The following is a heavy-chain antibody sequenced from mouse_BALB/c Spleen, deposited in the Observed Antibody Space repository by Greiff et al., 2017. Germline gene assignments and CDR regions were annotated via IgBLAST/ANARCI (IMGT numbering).Heavy chain of an antibody. CDR1: GFTFSSYG. CDR3: ARQARATSSNAMDY. D-gene: IGHD3-1*01. CDR2: ISSGGSYT. J-gene: IGHJ4*01. Sequence: EVKLVESGGDLVKPGGSLKLSCAASGFTFSSYGMSWVRQTPDKRLEWVATISSGGSYTYYPDSVKGRFTISRDNAKNTLYLQMSSLKSEDTAMYYCARQARATSSNAMDYWGQGTSVTVSS. V-gene: IGHV5-6*01.